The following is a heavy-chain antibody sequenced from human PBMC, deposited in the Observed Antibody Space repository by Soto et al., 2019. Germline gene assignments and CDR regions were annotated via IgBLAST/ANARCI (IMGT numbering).Heavy chain of an antibody. CDR3: ASGTAMVGAFDI. D-gene: IGHD5-18*01. Sequence: ASVKVSCNASGYTFTSYGISWVRQAPGQGLEWMGWISAYNGNTNYAQKLQGRVTMTTDTSTSTAYMELRSLRSDDTAVYYCASGTAMVGAFDIWGQGTMVTVSS. CDR2: ISAYNGNT. J-gene: IGHJ3*02. V-gene: IGHV1-18*01. CDR1: GYTFTSYG.